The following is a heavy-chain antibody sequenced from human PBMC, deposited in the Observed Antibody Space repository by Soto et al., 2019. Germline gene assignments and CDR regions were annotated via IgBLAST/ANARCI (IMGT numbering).Heavy chain of an antibody. J-gene: IGHJ6*02. CDR1: GGSISSGGYY. D-gene: IGHD5-12*01. CDR2: IYYSGST. CDR3: ARGGGLWLQFYYYYGMDV. V-gene: IGHV4-31*03. Sequence: PSETPSLTCTVSGGSISSGGYYWSWIRQHPGKGLEWIGYIYYSGSTYYNPSLKSRVTISVDTSKNQFSLKLSSVTAADTAVYYCARGGGLWLQFYYYYGMDVWGQGTTVTVSS.